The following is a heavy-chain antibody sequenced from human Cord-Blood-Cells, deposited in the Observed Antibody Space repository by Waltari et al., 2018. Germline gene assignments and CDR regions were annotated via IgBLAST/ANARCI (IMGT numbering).Heavy chain of an antibody. CDR2: ISSSSSYI. V-gene: IGHV3-21*01. D-gene: IGHD6-13*01. J-gene: IGHJ4*02. Sequence: EVQLVESGGGLVKPGGSLRLSCAASGFTFSSYSMNWVRQAPGKGLRWVSSISSSSSYIYYADSVKGRFTISRDNAKNSLYLQMNSLRAEDTAVYYCAISIAAAGFDYWGQGTLVTVSS. CDR3: AISIAAAGFDY. CDR1: GFTFSSYS.